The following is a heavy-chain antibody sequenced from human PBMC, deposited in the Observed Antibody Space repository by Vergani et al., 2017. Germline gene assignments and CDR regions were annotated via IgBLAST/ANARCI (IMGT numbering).Heavy chain of an antibody. D-gene: IGHD2-8*02. CDR3: ARGSVVYAIIDY. Sequence: QVQLQESGPGLVKPSETLSLTCTVSGGSISSGGYYWSWIRQHPGKGLEWIGYISYSGSTYYNPSLKSRVTISVDTSKNQFSLKLSSVTAADTAVYFCARGSVVYAIIDYWGQGTLVTVSS. CDR1: GGSISSGGYY. CDR2: ISYSGST. V-gene: IGHV4-31*03. J-gene: IGHJ4*02.